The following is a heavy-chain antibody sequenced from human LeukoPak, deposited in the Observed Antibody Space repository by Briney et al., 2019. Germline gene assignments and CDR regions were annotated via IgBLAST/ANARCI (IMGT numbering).Heavy chain of an antibody. D-gene: IGHD3-22*01. CDR2: IYYSGST. Sequence: PSETLSLTCTVSGGSISSSSYYWGWIRQPPGKGLEWIGSIYYSGSTYYNPSLKSRVTISVDTSKNQFSLKLSSVTAADTAVYYCARQPNNYYDSSGYYPVSNYYYYYYMDVWGKGTTVTVSS. CDR3: ARQPNNYYDSSGYYPVSNYYYYYYMDV. J-gene: IGHJ6*03. V-gene: IGHV4-39*01. CDR1: GGSISSSSYY.